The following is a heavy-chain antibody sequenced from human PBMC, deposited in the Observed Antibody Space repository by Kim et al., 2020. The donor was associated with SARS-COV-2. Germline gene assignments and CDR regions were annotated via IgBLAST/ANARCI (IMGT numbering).Heavy chain of an antibody. D-gene: IGHD6-19*01. CDR1: GGSFSGYY. V-gene: IGHV4-34*01. CDR3: ARGTRQWLSRHYYYYMDV. Sequence: SETLSLTCAAYGGSFSGYYWRWIRQPPGKGLEWIGEINHSGSTNYNPSLKSRVTISVDTSKNQFSLKLSSVTAADTAVYYCARGTRQWLSRHYYYYMDVWGIGTTVTVSS. J-gene: IGHJ6*03. CDR2: INHSGST.